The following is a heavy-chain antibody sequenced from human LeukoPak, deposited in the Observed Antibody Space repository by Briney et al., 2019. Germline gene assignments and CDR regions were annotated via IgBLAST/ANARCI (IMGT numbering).Heavy chain of an antibody. V-gene: IGHV4-59*01. J-gene: IGHJ4*02. CDR2: IYYSGST. CDR1: GGSISSYY. D-gene: IGHD5-18*01. CDR3: ARAPGIGQLWLHRNLNFDY. Sequence: SETLSLTCTVSGGSISSYYWSWIRQPPGKGLEWIGYIYYSGSTNYNPSLKSRVTISVDTSKNQFSLKLSSVTAADTAVYYCARAPGIGQLWLHRNLNFDYWGQGTLVTVSS.